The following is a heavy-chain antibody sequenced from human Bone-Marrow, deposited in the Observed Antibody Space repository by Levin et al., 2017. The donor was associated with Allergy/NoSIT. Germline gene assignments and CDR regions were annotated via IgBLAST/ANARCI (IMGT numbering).Heavy chain of an antibody. CDR3: AREGGMGIHYYYYYYMDG. J-gene: IGHJ6*03. CDR1: GYTFTGYY. V-gene: IGHV1-2*02. CDR2: INPNSGGT. Sequence: GESLKISCKASGYTFTGYYMHWVRQAPGQGLEWMGWINPNSGGTNYAQKFQGRVTMTRDTSISTAYMELSRLRSDDTAVYYCAREGGMGIHYYYYYYMDGWGKGTTVTVSS. D-gene: IGHD3-16*01.